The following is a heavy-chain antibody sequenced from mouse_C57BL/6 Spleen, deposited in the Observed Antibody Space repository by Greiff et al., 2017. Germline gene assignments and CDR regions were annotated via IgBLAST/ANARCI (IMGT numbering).Heavy chain of an antibody. J-gene: IGHJ3*01. V-gene: IGHV3-6*01. CDR1: GYSITSGYY. CDR2: ISYDGSN. Sequence: ESGPGLVKPSQSLSLTCSVTGYSITSGYYWNWIRQFPGNKLEWMGYISYDGSNNYNPSLKNRISITRDTSKNQFFLKLNSVTTEDTATYYCARESDMFAYWGQGTLVTVSA. CDR3: ARESDMFAY.